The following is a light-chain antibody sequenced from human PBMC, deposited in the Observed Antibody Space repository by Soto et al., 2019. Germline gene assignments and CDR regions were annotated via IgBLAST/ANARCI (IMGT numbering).Light chain of an antibody. V-gene: IGLV4-69*01. Sequence: QLVLTQSPSASASLGASVKLACTLSSGLSSYAIAWHQQQPEKGPRYLMKLNSDGSHSKGDGIPDRFSGSSSGAERYLTISSLQSEDEADYYCQTWGTGPVVFGGGTKVTVL. CDR1: SGLSSYA. CDR3: QTWGTGPVV. J-gene: IGLJ2*01. CDR2: LNSDGSH.